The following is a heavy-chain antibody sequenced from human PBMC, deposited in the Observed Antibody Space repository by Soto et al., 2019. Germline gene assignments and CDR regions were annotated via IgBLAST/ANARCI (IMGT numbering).Heavy chain of an antibody. D-gene: IGHD3-22*01. CDR2: IIPIIGPA. CDR3: ARDLGTTIAGPPRRETYGGLDP. J-gene: IGHJ5*02. V-gene: IGHV1-69*01. CDR1: GGTFTYYG. Sequence: QVQLVLSGAEVKRPGSSVKLSCKASGGTFTYYGISWVRQAPGQGLEWMGGIIPIIGPATYAQKFQGRLTITADQSTSTAYMELSSLGSEDTALYYCARDLGTTIAGPPRRETYGGLDPWGQGTLVTVSS.